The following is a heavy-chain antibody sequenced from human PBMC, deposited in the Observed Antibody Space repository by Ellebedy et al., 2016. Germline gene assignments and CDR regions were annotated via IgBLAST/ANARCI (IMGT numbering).Heavy chain of an antibody. Sequence: GESLKISCAASGFSFSSYVMHWVRQAPGKGLEWVAVISYDGSNKYYADSVKGRFTISRDKSKNTLYLQMNSLRTEDTAVYYCARPLWFGELADAFDIWGQGTMVTVSS. CDR2: ISYDGSNK. V-gene: IGHV3-30-3*01. J-gene: IGHJ3*02. CDR1: GFSFSSYV. CDR3: ARPLWFGELADAFDI. D-gene: IGHD3-10*01.